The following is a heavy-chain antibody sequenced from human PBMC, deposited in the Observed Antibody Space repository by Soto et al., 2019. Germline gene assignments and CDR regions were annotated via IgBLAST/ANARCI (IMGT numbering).Heavy chain of an antibody. D-gene: IGHD5-12*01. CDR2: IIPIFGTA. J-gene: IGHJ6*02. V-gene: IGHV1-69*06. CDR1: GGTFSSYA. CDR3: AKEVEMATIPYGMDV. Sequence: SVKVSCKASGGTFSSYAISWVRQAPGQGLEWMGGIIPIFGTANYAQKFQGRATITADKSTSTAYMELSSLRSEDTAVYYCAKEVEMATIPYGMDVWGQGTTVTVS.